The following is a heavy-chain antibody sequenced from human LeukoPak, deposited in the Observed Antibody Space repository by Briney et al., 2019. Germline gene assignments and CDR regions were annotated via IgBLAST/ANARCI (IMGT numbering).Heavy chain of an antibody. V-gene: IGHV3-21*01. J-gene: IGHJ3*02. CDR1: GFTFSSYS. CDR2: ISSGSSYI. D-gene: IGHD2-21*02. Sequence: PGGSLRLSWAASGFTFSSYSMNWVRQAPGKGLEWVSSISSGSSYIYYADSVKGRFTISRDNAKNSLYLQMNSLRAEDTAVYYCAYCGGDCPLGTFDIWGQGTMVTVSS. CDR3: AYCGGDCPLGTFDI.